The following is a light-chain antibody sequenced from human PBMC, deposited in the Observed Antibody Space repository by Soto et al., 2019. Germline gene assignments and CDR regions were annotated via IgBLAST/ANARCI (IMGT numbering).Light chain of an antibody. CDR1: SSDIGAYNY. CDR2: AVN. CDR3: SSYTNTNKLV. V-gene: IGLV2-14*03. J-gene: IGLJ1*01. Sequence: QSALTQPASVSGSPGQSSTISCTGTSSDIGAYNYVSWYQQYPGKAPKLMIYAVNYRPSGASNRFSGSKSGYTSSLTISGLQADDEADYYCSSYTNTNKLVFGTGTKVTVL.